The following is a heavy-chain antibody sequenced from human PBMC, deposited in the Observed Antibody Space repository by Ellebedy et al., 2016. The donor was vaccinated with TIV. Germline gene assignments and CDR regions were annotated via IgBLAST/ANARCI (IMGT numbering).Heavy chain of an antibody. CDR1: GYTFTSYY. Sequence: AASVKVSCKASGYTFTSYYMHWARQAPGQGLEWMGIINPSGGSTSYEQKFQGRVTMTRDTSTSTVYMELSRLRSDDTAVYYGARDGHRPGVRGTNGDYWGQGTLVTVSS. V-gene: IGHV1-46*01. D-gene: IGHD3-10*01. CDR3: ARDGHRPGVRGTNGDY. J-gene: IGHJ4*02. CDR2: INPSGGST.